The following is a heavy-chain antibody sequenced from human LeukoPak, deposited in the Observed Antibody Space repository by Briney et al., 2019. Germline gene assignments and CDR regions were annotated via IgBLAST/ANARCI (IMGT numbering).Heavy chain of an antibody. J-gene: IGHJ5*02. CDR2: ISYDGNSK. CDR3: AKDWGSSGWYNYFDP. Sequence: GGSLRLSCAVSGFTSSSHGMHWVRQAPGKGLVWVAMISYDGNSKYYGDSVKGRFTISRDNSKNTLYLQMDSLRTEDTAVYYCAKDWGSSGWYNYFDPWGQGTLVTVSS. D-gene: IGHD6-19*01. CDR1: GFTSSSHG. V-gene: IGHV3-30*18.